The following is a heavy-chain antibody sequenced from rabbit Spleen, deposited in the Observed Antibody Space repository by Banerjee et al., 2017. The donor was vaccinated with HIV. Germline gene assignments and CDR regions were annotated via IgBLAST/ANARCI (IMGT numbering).Heavy chain of an antibody. D-gene: IGHD3-1*01. J-gene: IGHJ4*01. CDR3: ARGDTGYIVYHL. CDR1: GFPFSNKAV. V-gene: IGHV1S45*01. CDR2: IYADGSGST. Sequence: QEQLEESGGGLVKPEGSLTLTCKASGFPFSNKAVMCWVRQAPGKGLEWIACIYADGSGSTAYASWAKGRFTISKTSSTTVTLQMTSLTAADTATYFCARGDTGYIVYHLWGPGTLVTVS.